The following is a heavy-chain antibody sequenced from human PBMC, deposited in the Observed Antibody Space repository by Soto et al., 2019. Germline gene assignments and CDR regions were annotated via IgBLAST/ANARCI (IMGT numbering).Heavy chain of an antibody. CDR1: GYTFTSYG. V-gene: IGHV1-18*01. CDR2: ISAYNGNT. J-gene: IGHJ6*02. CDR3: ASGVYGYCSSTSCYGGYYYYGMDV. Sequence: ASVKVSCKASGYTFTSYGISWVRQAPGQGLEWMGWISAYNGNTNYAQKLQDRVTMTTDTSTSTAYMGLRSLRSDDTAVVYCASGVYGYCSSTSCYGGYYYYGMDVWGQGTTVTVSS. D-gene: IGHD2-2*03.